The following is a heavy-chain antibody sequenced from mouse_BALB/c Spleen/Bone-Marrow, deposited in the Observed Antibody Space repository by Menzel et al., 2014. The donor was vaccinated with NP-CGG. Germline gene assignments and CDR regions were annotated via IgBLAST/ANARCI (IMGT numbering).Heavy chain of an antibody. CDR1: GYTFTSYI. J-gene: IGHJ3*01. CDR2: TNPYNDYT. V-gene: IGHV1-14*01. Sequence: VQLQQSGPELVKPGASVKMSCKASGYTFTSYIIHWVKQKPGQGLDWIGYTNPYNDYTKYNEKFKGKATLTSDRSSSTAYMELSSLTTEDSAVYYCARLWPYYRYDVAYWGQGTLVTVSA. D-gene: IGHD2-14*01. CDR3: ARLWPYYRYDVAY.